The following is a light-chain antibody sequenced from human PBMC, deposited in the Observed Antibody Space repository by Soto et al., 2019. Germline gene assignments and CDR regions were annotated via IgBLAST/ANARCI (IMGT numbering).Light chain of an antibody. V-gene: IGKV3-11*01. CDR1: RSVSSY. Sequence: EIVLTQSPATLSLSPGERATLSCRASRSVSSYLAWFQQKPGQAPRLLIYDASNRATGIPARFSGSGSGTDFTLTISSLEPEDFAVYYCQQRSNWSFGQGTRLEIK. J-gene: IGKJ5*01. CDR2: DAS. CDR3: QQRSNWS.